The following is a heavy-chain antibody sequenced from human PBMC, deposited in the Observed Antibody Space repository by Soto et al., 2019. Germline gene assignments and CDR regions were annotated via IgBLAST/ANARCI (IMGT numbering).Heavy chain of an antibody. Sequence: VASVKVSCKASGYTFTSYDINWVRQATGQGLEWMGWVNPNSGNTGYVQKFQGRVTMTRNTSISTAYMELSSLRSEDTAVYYCARGLRGVGLFYWGQGTLVTVSS. CDR1: GYTFTSYD. D-gene: IGHD3-10*01. CDR2: VNPNSGNT. V-gene: IGHV1-8*01. J-gene: IGHJ4*02. CDR3: ARGLRGVGLFY.